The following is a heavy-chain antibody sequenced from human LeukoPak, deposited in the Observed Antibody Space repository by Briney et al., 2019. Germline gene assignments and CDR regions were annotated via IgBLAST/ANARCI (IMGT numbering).Heavy chain of an antibody. CDR2: ISGSSSSI. J-gene: IGHJ4*02. Sequence: GGSLRLSCVASGFTFRNYNMNWVRQAPGKGLEWISYISGSSSSIYYADSVKGRFTISRDNAKNSLYLQMNSLRAEDTAVYYCASGRGYSYGYGDDYWGQGTLVTVSS. D-gene: IGHD5-18*01. CDR1: GFTFRNYN. CDR3: ASGRGYSYGYGDDY. V-gene: IGHV3-48*04.